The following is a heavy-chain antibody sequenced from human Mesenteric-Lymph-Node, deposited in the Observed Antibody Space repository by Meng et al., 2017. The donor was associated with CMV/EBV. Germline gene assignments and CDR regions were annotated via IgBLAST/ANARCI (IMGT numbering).Heavy chain of an antibody. CDR3: ARGEAARLEVADY. Sequence: GESLKISCAASGFSVSSNYMTWVRQAPGKGLEWVSVVYSGGTTFYADSVKGRLTISSDNAKNSVYLQMNSLRAEDTAVYYCARGEAARLEVADYWGQGTLVTVSS. J-gene: IGHJ4*02. CDR2: VYSGGTT. CDR1: GFSVSSNY. D-gene: IGHD6-6*01. V-gene: IGHV3-53*01.